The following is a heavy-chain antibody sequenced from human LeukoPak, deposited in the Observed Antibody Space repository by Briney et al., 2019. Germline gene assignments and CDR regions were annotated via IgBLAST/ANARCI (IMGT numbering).Heavy chain of an antibody. CDR3: ARGYPGTTSTGGFDL. Sequence: ASVKXSCKASGYTFTSYGISWVRQAPGQGLEWMGWISAYNGNTNYAQKLQGRVTITTDTSTSTAYMELRSLRSDDTAVYYCARGYPGTTSTGGFDLWGRGTLVTVSS. D-gene: IGHD1-1*01. CDR1: GYTFTSYG. J-gene: IGHJ2*01. V-gene: IGHV1-18*01. CDR2: ISAYNGNT.